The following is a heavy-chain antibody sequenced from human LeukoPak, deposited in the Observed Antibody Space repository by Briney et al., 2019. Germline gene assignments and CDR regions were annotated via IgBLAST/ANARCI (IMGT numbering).Heavy chain of an antibody. CDR1: GFTFSSYG. CDR3: AREGPRGNSQFDY. J-gene: IGHJ4*02. D-gene: IGHD2/OR15-2a*01. CDR2: IWYDGSNK. Sequence: GGSLRLSCAASGFTFSSYGMHWVRQAPGKGLEWVALIWYDGSNKYYADSVKGRLTISRDNSKNTLYLHMNSLRAEDTAVYYCAREGPRGNSQFDYWGQGSLVTVSS. V-gene: IGHV3-33*01.